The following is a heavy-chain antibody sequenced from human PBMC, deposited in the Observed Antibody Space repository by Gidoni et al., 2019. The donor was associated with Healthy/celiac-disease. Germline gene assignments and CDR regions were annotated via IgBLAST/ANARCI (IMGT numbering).Heavy chain of an antibody. Sequence: EVQLVESGGGVVRPGGSLRLSCADSGFTFDEYGMSWVRQAPGKGLEWVSGINWNGGSTGYADSVKGRFTIARDNAKNSLYLQMNSLRAEDTALYYCARATLMVRGYGMDVWGQGTTVTVSS. CDR2: INWNGGST. CDR3: ARATLMVRGYGMDV. V-gene: IGHV3-20*04. CDR1: GFTFDEYG. J-gene: IGHJ6*02. D-gene: IGHD3-10*01.